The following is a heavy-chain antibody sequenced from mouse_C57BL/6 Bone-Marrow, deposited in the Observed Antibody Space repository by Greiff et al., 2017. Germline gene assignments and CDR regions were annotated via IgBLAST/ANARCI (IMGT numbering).Heavy chain of an antibody. CDR3: AFYYYGRFAY. CDR1: GYTFTDYY. J-gene: IGHJ3*01. D-gene: IGHD1-1*01. V-gene: IGHV1-26*01. CDR2: INPNNGGT. Sequence: EVQLQQSGPELVKPGASVKISCKASGYTFTDYYMNWVKQSHGKSLEWIGDINPNNGGTSYNQKFKGKATLTVDKSSSTAYMELRSLTSEDSAVYYRAFYYYGRFAYWGQGTLVTVSA.